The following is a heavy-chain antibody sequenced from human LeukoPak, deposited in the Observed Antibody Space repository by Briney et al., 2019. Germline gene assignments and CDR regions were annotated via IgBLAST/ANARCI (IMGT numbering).Heavy chain of an antibody. V-gene: IGHV4-4*07. CDR3: ARVGGRNTYYFDY. J-gene: IGHJ4*02. D-gene: IGHD3-16*01. CDR1: GGSITTYY. Sequence: PSETLSLTCTVSGGSITTYYWSWIRQPAGKGPEWIGRIYISGSTNYNPSLKSRVTMSVDTSRNQFSLKMTSVTAADTAVYYCARVGGRNTYYFDYWGQGTLVTVSS. CDR2: IYISGST.